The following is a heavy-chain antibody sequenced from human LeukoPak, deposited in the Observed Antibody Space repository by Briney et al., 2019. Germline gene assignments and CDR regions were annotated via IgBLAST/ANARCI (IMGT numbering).Heavy chain of an antibody. CDR3: AKGGDFWSGLGNSDY. J-gene: IGHJ4*02. V-gene: IGHV3-23*01. CDR2: ISGSGGST. CDR1: GFTFSSYA. Sequence: GGSLRLSCAASGFTFSSYAMSWVRQAPGKGLEWVSAISGSGGSTYYADSVKGRFTISRDNSKNTLYLQMNSLRAEDTAVYYCAKGGDFWSGLGNSDYWGQGTLVTVSS. D-gene: IGHD3-3*01.